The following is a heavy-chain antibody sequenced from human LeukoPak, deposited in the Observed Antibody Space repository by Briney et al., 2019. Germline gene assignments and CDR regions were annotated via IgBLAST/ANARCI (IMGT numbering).Heavy chain of an antibody. V-gene: IGHV4-39*07. CDR3: ARDLGTWEVSWFDP. CDR1: GGSITSSSHY. Sequence: SETLSLTCTVSGGSITSSSHYWGWIRQPPGKGLEWIGSIYYSGSTYYNPSLKSRVTISVDTSKNQFSLKLSSVTAADTAIYYCARDLGTWEVSWFDPWGQGTLVTVSS. CDR2: IYYSGST. J-gene: IGHJ5*02. D-gene: IGHD3-16*01.